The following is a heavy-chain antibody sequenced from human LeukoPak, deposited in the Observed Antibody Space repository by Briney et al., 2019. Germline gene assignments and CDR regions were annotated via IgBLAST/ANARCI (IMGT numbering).Heavy chain of an antibody. Sequence: ASVKVSCKASGYTFTSYYMHWVRQAPGQGLEWVGIINPIGCGTSYAQKFQGRVTMTRDTSTSTVYMELSSLRSEDTAVYYCARDYDSSGYYDYWGQGTLVTVSS. D-gene: IGHD3-22*01. CDR2: INPIGCGT. CDR3: ARDYDSSGYYDY. J-gene: IGHJ4*02. V-gene: IGHV1-46*01. CDR1: GYTFTSYY.